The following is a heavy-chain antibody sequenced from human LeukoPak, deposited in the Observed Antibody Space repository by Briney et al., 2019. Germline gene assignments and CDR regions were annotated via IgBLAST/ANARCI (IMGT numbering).Heavy chain of an antibody. CDR3: AKAQSYYYYYGMDV. Sequence: GGSLRLSCAASGFTFSNYAMSWVRQAPGKGLEWVSAISGSGGTTYYADSVKGRFTISRDNSKNTLYLQMNSLRAEDTAVYYCAKAQSYYYYYGMDVWGQGTTVTVSS. J-gene: IGHJ6*02. V-gene: IGHV3-23*01. CDR2: ISGSGGTT. CDR1: GFTFSNYA.